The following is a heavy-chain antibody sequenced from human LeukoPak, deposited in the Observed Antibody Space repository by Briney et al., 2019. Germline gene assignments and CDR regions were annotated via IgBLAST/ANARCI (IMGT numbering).Heavy chain of an antibody. V-gene: IGHV5-51*01. J-gene: IGHJ4*02. CDR2: IYPGDSDT. Sequence: GESLKISCKGSGYSFTSYWIGWVRQMPGKGLEWMGIIYPGDSDTRYGPSLQGQVTISADKSISTAYLQWSSLKASDTAMYYCARDVKYSSGWVAIDYWGQGTLVTVSS. CDR3: ARDVKYSSGWVAIDY. D-gene: IGHD6-19*01. CDR1: GYSFTSYW.